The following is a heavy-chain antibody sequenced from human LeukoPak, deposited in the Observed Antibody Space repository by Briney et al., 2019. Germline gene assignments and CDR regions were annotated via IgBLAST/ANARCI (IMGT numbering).Heavy chain of an antibody. D-gene: IGHD2-21*02. CDR2: ISSSSSYI. CDR1: GFTFSSYS. CDR3: AREGAYCGGDCYDAFDI. J-gene: IGHJ3*02. Sequence: PGGSLRLSCAASGFTFSSYSMNWVRQAPGKGLEWVSSISSSSSYIYYADSVKGRFTISRDNAKNSLYLQMNSLRAEDTAVYYCAREGAYCGGDCYDAFDIWGQGTMVIVSS. V-gene: IGHV3-21*01.